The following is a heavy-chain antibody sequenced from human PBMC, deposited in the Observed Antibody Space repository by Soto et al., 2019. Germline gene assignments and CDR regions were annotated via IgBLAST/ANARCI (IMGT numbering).Heavy chain of an antibody. V-gene: IGHV3-33*01. D-gene: IGHD6-6*01. Sequence: GGSLRLSCAASGFTFSSYGMHWVRQAPGKGLEWVAVIWYDGSNKYYADSVKGRFTISRDNSKNTLYLQMNSLRAEDTAVYYCARGMAARSPGYFDYWGQGTLVTVSS. CDR2: IWYDGSNK. J-gene: IGHJ4*02. CDR3: ARGMAARSPGYFDY. CDR1: GFTFSSYG.